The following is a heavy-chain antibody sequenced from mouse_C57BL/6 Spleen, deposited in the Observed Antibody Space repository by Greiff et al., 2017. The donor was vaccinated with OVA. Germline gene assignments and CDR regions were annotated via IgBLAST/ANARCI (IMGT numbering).Heavy chain of an antibody. Sequence: EVQVVESGPELVKPGASVKIPCKASGYTFTDYNMDWVKQSHGKSLEWIGDINPNNGGTIYNQKFKGKATLTVDKSSSTAYMELRSLTSEDTAVYYCARGLEHWSLTQEMTGPFDYWGQGTTLTVSS. CDR2: INPNNGGT. CDR3: ARGLEHWSLTQEMTGPFDY. J-gene: IGHJ2*01. V-gene: IGHV1-18*01. CDR1: GYTFTDYN. D-gene: IGHD2-13*01.